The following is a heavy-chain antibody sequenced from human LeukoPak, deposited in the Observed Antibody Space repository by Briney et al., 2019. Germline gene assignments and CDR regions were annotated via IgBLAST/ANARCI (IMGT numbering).Heavy chain of an antibody. CDR2: INSDGSRT. J-gene: IGHJ4*02. CDR1: GFTFSNYW. CDR3: ARETSGHYYKSYLDY. D-gene: IGHD3-22*01. V-gene: IGHV3-74*01. Sequence: PGGSLRLSCGASGFTFSNYWMHWVRQAPGKGLVWVSRINSDGSRTSYADSVKGRFTISRENAKNTLYLQMNSLRAEDTAVYYCARETSGHYYKSYLDYWGQGSLVTVSS.